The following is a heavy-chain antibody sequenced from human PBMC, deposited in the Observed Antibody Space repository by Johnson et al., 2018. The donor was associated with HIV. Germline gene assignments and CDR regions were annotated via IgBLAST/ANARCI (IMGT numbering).Heavy chain of an antibody. CDR2: ISYDGSNK. Sequence: QMQLVESGGGVVQPGRSLRLSCAASGFTFSSYAMHWVRQAPGKGLEWVAVISYDGSNKYYADSVKGRFTISRDNSKNTLYLQMNSLRAEDTAVYYCAKETPSSGGTFDIWGQGTMVTVSS. J-gene: IGHJ3*02. V-gene: IGHV3-30*04. CDR1: GFTFSSYA. D-gene: IGHD6-25*01. CDR3: AKETPSSGGTFDI.